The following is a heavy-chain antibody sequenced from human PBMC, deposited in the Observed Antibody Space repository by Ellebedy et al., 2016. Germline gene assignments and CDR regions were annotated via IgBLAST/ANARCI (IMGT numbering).Heavy chain of an antibody. D-gene: IGHD2-15*01. CDR2: INPNSGGT. J-gene: IGHJ4*02. Sequence: ASVKVSCXASGYTFTGYYMHWVRQAPGQGLEWMGWINPNSGGTNYAQKFQGRVTMTRDTSISTAYMELSRLRSDDTAVYYCAREAIVVVAATAFDYWGQGTLVTVSS. V-gene: IGHV1-2*02. CDR3: AREAIVVVAATAFDY. CDR1: GYTFTGYY.